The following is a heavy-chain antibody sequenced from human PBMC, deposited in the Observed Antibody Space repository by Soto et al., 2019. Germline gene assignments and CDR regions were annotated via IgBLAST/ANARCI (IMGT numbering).Heavy chain of an antibody. CDR3: ARGYSNTLGDQNVR. CDR1: GGSFSNFA. D-gene: IGHD6-13*01. Sequence: QVQLVQSGAEAKKPGSSVKVSCKASGGSFSNFAISWVRQAPGQGLEWMGGIIPIFDTANYAQKFQGRLTITADESTSTVYMALSSLRSEDTAVYYCARGYSNTLGDQNVRWGQGTLVTVSS. CDR2: IIPIFDTA. J-gene: IGHJ4*02. V-gene: IGHV1-69*12.